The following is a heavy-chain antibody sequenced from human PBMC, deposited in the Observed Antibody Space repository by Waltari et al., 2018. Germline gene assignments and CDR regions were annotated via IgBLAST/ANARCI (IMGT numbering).Heavy chain of an antibody. CDR2: IVLMFGKP. Sequence: QVQLEQSGAEVKKPGSSVKGSCQASGGPFRRYSFTWMRQAAGQGLDWMGGIVLMFGKPTYAQKFRGRGWITADESSSTVYMELSSLRSDDTAIYYCARGLGGSYSLQNPFDFWGQGTMVTVSS. CDR3: ARGLGGSYSLQNPFDF. J-gene: IGHJ3*01. V-gene: IGHV1-69*01. D-gene: IGHD1-26*01. CDR1: GGPFRRYS.